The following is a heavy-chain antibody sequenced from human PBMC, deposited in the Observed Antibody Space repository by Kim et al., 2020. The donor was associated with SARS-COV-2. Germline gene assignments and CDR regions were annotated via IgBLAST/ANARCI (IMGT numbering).Heavy chain of an antibody. CDR1: GFTFSSYE. D-gene: IGHD6-6*01. CDR2: ISSSGSTI. V-gene: IGHV3-48*03. CDR3: ARDKYSSSSGPLDY. J-gene: IGHJ4*02. Sequence: GGSLRLSCAASGFTFSSYEMNWVRQAPGKGLEWVSYISSSGSTIYYADSVKGRFTISRDNAKNSLYLQMNSLRAEDTAVYYCARDKYSSSSGPLDYWGQGTLVTVSS.